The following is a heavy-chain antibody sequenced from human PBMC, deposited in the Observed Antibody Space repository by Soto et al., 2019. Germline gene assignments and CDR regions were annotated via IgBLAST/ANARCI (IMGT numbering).Heavy chain of an antibody. D-gene: IGHD6-19*01. CDR3: AKARDQQWVRLPFDY. CDR1: GFFFSSYT. CDR2: FSATSENT. J-gene: IGHJ4*02. Sequence: EVQLLESEGGLVQPGGSLRLSCVGSGFFFSSYTMTWVRQAPGRGLEWVSSFSATSENTYYADSVRGRFTISRDNSKNTLFLQMNSLPAEDTAMYYCAKARDQQWVRLPFDYWGQGILVIVSS. V-gene: IGHV3-23*01.